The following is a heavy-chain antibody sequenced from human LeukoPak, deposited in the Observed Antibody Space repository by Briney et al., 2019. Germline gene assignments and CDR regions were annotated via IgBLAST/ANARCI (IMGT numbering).Heavy chain of an antibody. CDR2: INHSGST. CDR3: ARGYYDSSGYIV. Sequence: SETLSLTCAVYGGSFSGYYWSWIRQPPGKGLEWIGEINHSGSTNYNPSLKSRVTISVDTSKNQFSLKLSSVTAADTAVYYCARGYYDSSGYIVWGQGTLLTVSS. J-gene: IGHJ4*02. D-gene: IGHD3-22*01. CDR1: GGSFSGYY. V-gene: IGHV4-34*01.